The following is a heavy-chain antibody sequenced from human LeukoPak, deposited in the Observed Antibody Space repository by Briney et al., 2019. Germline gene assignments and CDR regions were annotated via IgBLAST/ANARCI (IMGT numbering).Heavy chain of an antibody. CDR1: GGSISSYY. Sequence: SETLSLTCTVSGGSISSYYWSWIRQPPGKGLEWIGYISYSGSTDYNPSLKSRVTMSVDTSKNQFSLKVSSVTAADTAVYYCATRPPGESYVPYLDYWGQGVLVTVSS. J-gene: IGHJ4*02. CDR3: ATRPPGESYVPYLDY. D-gene: IGHD3-16*01. V-gene: IGHV4-59*01. CDR2: ISYSGST.